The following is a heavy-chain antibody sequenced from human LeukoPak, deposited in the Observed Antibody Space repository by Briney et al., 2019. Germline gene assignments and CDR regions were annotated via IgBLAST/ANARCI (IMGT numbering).Heavy chain of an antibody. CDR2: MSSSGGAI. CDR1: GFTFSDYY. D-gene: IGHD2-15*01. CDR3: ARDCSGGSCYSKAFDI. J-gene: IGHJ3*02. Sequence: GGSLRLSCAASGFTFSDYYMSWLRQAPGKGLEWVSYMSSSGGAIYYADSVKGRFTISRDNAKNSLYLQMNSLRAEDTAVYYCARDCSGGSCYSKAFDIWGQGTMVTVSS. V-gene: IGHV3-11*04.